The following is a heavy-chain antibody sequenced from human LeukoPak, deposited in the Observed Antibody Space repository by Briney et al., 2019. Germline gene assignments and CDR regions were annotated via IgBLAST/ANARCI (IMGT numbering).Heavy chain of an antibody. D-gene: IGHD2-2*01. CDR3: AKDIQYCRSTSCYGHDAFDI. V-gene: IGHV3-74*01. J-gene: IGHJ3*02. Sequence: GGSLRLSCAAPGFTLSSYWIYWVRQAPGKGLEWVSRINSDGSTTTYADSVKGRFTISRDNAKNTVYLQMNSLRAEDTAVYYCAKDIQYCRSTSCYGHDAFDIWGQGTMVTVSS. CDR2: INSDGSTT. CDR1: GFTLSSYW.